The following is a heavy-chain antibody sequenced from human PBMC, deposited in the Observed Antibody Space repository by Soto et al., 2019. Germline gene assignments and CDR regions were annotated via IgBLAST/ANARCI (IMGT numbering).Heavy chain of an antibody. CDR1: GFTFSSYA. CDR3: ARGSIAARQEDFWYYYGMDV. D-gene: IGHD6-6*01. J-gene: IGHJ6*02. Sequence: PGGSLRLSCAASGFTFSSYAMHWVRQAPGKGLEWVAVISYDGSNKYYADSVKGRFTISRDNSKNTLYLQMNSLRAEDTAVYYCARGSIAARQEDFWYYYGMDVWGQGTTVTV. CDR2: ISYDGSNK. V-gene: IGHV3-30-3*01.